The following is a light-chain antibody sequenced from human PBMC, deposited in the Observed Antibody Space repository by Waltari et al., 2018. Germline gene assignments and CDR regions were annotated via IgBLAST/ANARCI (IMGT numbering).Light chain of an antibody. CDR2: DAS. CDR3: QQRSTWPLIT. CDR1: LSVSSS. J-gene: IGKJ5*01. Sequence: IVLTQSPATLSLSPGERATLSCRASLSVSSSLAWYQQTPGQAPRPLIYDASNRATGIPARFSGSRSGTDFTLTSNSLEPEDFAVYYCQQRSTWPLITFGQGTRLEIK. V-gene: IGKV3-11*01.